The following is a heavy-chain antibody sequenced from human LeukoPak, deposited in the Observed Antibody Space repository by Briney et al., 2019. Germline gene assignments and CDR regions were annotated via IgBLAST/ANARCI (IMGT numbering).Heavy chain of an antibody. Sequence: SETLSLTCAVYGGSFSGYYWSWIRQPPGKGLEWIGEINHSGSTNYNPSLKSRVTISVDTSKNQFSLKLSSVTAADTAVYYCARDDYSNSLFDYWGQGTLVTVSS. CDR2: INHSGST. D-gene: IGHD4-11*01. CDR1: GGSFSGYY. CDR3: ARDDYSNSLFDY. V-gene: IGHV4-34*01. J-gene: IGHJ4*02.